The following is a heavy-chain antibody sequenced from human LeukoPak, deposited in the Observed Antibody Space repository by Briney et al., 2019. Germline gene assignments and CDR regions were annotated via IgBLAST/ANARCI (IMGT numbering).Heavy chain of an antibody. V-gene: IGHV4-59*01. D-gene: IGHD6-19*01. Sequence: SETLSLTCTVSGGSMSSNYWSWIRQPPGKGLEWIGYIYYSGSTNYNPSLKSRVTISVDTSKNQFSLKLSSVTAADTAVYYCARDADIAVAAYAGFDPWGQGTLVTVSS. J-gene: IGHJ5*02. CDR3: ARDADIAVAAYAGFDP. CDR2: IYYSGST. CDR1: GGSMSSNY.